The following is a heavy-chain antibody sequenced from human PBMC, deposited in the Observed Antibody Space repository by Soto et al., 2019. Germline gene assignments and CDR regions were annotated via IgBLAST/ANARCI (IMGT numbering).Heavy chain of an antibody. CDR1: GGTFSSYT. Sequence: QVQLVQSGAEVKKPGSSVKVSCKASGGTFSSYTISWVRQDPGQGLEWRGRIIPILGIANYAQKFQGRVTIPADKSTSTAYMELSSLRSEDTAVYYCARQGTRRWFDPWGQGTLVTVSS. D-gene: IGHD3-10*01. CDR3: ARQGTRRWFDP. J-gene: IGHJ5*02. CDR2: IIPILGIA. V-gene: IGHV1-69*02.